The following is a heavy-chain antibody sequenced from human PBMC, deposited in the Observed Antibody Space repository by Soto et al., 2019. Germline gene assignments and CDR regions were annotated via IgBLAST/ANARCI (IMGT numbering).Heavy chain of an antibody. CDR3: ARHRLSGRNYGMDY. CDR1: GSSISSDYY. J-gene: IGHJ4*02. CDR2: IYHSGIT. V-gene: IGHV4-38-2*01. D-gene: IGHD1-26*01. Sequence: PSETLFLTFAVSGSSISSDYYWGWIRQSPGKGLEWIGSIYHSGITYYSPSLKSRVSISVDTSKNQFYLNLSSVTAKDTAVYYCARHRLSGRNYGMDYWGQRSLVTVSS.